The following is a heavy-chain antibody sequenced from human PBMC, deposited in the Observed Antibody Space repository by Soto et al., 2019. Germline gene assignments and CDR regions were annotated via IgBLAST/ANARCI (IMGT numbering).Heavy chain of an antibody. J-gene: IGHJ3*02. CDR3: ARTIYYYDSSEEGLDACDI. CDR1: GYTFTSYG. CDR2: ISAYNGNT. V-gene: IGHV1-18*01. Sequence: QVQLVQSGAEVKKPGASVKVSCKASGYTFTSYGISWVRQAPGQGLEWMGWISAYNGNTNYAQKLQGRVTMTTDTSTSTAYMELRSLRSDDTSVYYCARTIYYYDSSEEGLDACDIWGQGTMVTLSS. D-gene: IGHD3-22*01.